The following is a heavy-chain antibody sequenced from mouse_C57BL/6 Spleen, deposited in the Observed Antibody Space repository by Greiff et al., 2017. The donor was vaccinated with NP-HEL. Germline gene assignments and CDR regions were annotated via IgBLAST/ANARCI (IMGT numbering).Heavy chain of an antibody. CDR3: AREGTWDY. CDR1: GFTFSSYA. V-gene: IGHV5-4*01. CDR2: ISDGGSYT. J-gene: IGHJ2*01. D-gene: IGHD3-3*01. Sequence: EVKLVESGGGLVKPGGSLKLSCAASGFTFSSYAMSWVRQTPEKRLEWVATISDGGSYTDYPDHVKGRFTISRDNAKNNLYLQMSHLKSEDTAMYYCAREGTWDYWGQGTTLTVSS.